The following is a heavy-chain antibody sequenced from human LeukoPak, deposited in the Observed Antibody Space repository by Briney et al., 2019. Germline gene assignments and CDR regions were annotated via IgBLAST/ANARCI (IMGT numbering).Heavy chain of an antibody. CDR2: IIPIFGTA. J-gene: IGHJ4*02. D-gene: IGHD3-10*01. Sequence: GASVKVSCKASGGTFSSYAISWVRQAPGQGLEWMGGIIPIFGTAKYAQKFQGRITITADVSTRIAYMELSSLRSEDTAVYYCASVGSGSYPFDYWAQGTLVTVAS. V-gene: IGHV1-69*13. CDR1: GGTFSSYA. CDR3: ASVGSGSYPFDY.